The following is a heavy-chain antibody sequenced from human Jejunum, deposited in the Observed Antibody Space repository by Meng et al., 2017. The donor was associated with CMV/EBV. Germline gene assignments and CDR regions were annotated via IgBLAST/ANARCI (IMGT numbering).Heavy chain of an antibody. J-gene: IGHJ6*02. Sequence: VAGASVSSGSYFWSWIRQPPGRGLESIGYIYYSGNTNYNPSLKRRATISVDTSKNQFSLRLTSVTAADTAVYYCAKVVLYHYGMDVWGHGTTVTVSS. CDR3: AKVVLYHYGMDV. CDR2: IYYSGNT. V-gene: IGHV4-61*01. D-gene: IGHD6-6*01. CDR1: GASVSSGSYF.